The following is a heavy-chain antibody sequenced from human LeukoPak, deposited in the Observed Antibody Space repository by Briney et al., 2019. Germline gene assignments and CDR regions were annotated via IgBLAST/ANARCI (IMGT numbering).Heavy chain of an antibody. V-gene: IGHV4-59*01. CDR1: GGSISSYY. CDR3: ARVEEGYGSGRRENYYYYYMDV. J-gene: IGHJ6*03. CDR2: IHYTGST. D-gene: IGHD3-10*01. Sequence: SETLSLTCTVSGGSISSYYWSWIRQPPGKGLEWIGYIHYTGSTNYNPSLKSRVTISVDRSKNQFSLKLSSVTAADTAVYYCARVEEGYGSGRRENYYYYYMDVWGKGTTVTISS.